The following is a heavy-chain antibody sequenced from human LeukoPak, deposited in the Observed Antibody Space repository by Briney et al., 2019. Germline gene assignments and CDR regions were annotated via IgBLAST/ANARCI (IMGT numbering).Heavy chain of an antibody. CDR1: GGSISSYY. D-gene: IGHD3-10*01. J-gene: IGHJ4*02. V-gene: IGHV4-59*01. Sequence: PSETLSLTCTVSGGSISSYYWSWVRQPPEKGLEWIGYIYYSGSTNYNPSLKSRVTISVDTSKNQFSLQLTSVTAADTAVYFCTRGGSNFDYRGQGTLVTVSS. CDR2: IYYSGST. CDR3: TRGGSNFDY.